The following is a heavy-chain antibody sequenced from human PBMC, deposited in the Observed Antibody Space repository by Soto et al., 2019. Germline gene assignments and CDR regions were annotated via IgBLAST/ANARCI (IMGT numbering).Heavy chain of an antibody. V-gene: IGHV3-21*01. CDR1: GFTFSNYN. D-gene: IGHD2-8*02. CDR2: ITSAGSYI. J-gene: IGHJ6*02. Sequence: EVQLVESGGGLVKPGGSLRLSCAASGFTFSNYNMNWVRQPPGKGLEWVSSITSAGSYICYAESLKGRVTISRDNAKNSLFLQMNSLRAEDTALYFCARGILGGVRIDYGMDVWGQGTTVTVSS. CDR3: ARGILGGVRIDYGMDV.